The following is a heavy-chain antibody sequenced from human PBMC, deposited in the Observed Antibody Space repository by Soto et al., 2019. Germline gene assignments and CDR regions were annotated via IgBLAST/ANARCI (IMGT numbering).Heavy chain of an antibody. CDR1: GFTFSSYA. V-gene: IGHV3-23*01. D-gene: IGHD2-15*01. CDR3: AKEERYCSGGSCYSHPHFDY. J-gene: IGHJ4*02. CDR2: ISGSGGST. Sequence: GGSLRLSCAASGFTFSSYAMSWVRQAPGKGLEWVSAISGSGGSTYYADSVKGRFTISRDNSKNTLYLQMNSLRAEDTAVYYCAKEERYCSGGSCYSHPHFDYWGQGTLVTVSS.